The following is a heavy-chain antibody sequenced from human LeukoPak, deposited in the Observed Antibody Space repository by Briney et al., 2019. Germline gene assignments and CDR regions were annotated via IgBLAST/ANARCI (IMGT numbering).Heavy chain of an antibody. CDR2: ISSSSSYI. CDR3: ARTLEGWNYVADY. J-gene: IGHJ4*02. Sequence: GGSLRLSCAASGFTFSSYSMNWVRQAPGKGLEWVSSISSSSSYIYYADSVKGRFTISRDNAKNSLYLQMNSLRAEDTAVYYCARTLEGWNYVADYWGQGTLVTVSS. V-gene: IGHV3-21*01. CDR1: GFTFSSYS. D-gene: IGHD1-7*01.